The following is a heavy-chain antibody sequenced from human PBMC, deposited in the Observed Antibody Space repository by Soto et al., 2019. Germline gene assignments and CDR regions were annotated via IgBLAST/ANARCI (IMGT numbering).Heavy chain of an antibody. CDR3: AKPGMATIRGGMGDWFYIDY. V-gene: IGHV3-7*01. Sequence: PDRSLRLSWVASGGSFSDYWMSWIRQARGNGPGWVANIKFDGSDQQYVDSMKGRFTISRDNSKNTQYLQMNSLRAEDTAVYYCAKPGMATIRGGMGDWFYIDYWGQGSLVTVSS. CDR1: GGSFSDYW. D-gene: IGHD5-12*01. CDR2: IKFDGSDQ. J-gene: IGHJ4*02.